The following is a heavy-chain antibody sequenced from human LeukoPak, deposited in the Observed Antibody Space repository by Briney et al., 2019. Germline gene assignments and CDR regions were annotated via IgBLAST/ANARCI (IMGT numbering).Heavy chain of an antibody. CDR2: INHSGST. J-gene: IGHJ6*03. CDR3: ARGPRAGTLSYYYYYMDV. Sequence: SETLSLTCAVYGGSFSGYYWSWIRQPPGKGLEWTGEINHSGSTNYNPSLKSRVTISVDTSKNQFSLKLSSVTAADTAVYYCARGPRAGTLSYYYYYMDVWGKGTTVTVSS. V-gene: IGHV4-34*01. D-gene: IGHD6-19*01. CDR1: GGSFSGYY.